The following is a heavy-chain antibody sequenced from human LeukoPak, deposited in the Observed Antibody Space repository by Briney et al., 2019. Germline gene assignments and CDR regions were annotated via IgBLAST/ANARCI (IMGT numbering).Heavy chain of an antibody. CDR3: ARGTYCSSTSCYSDY. D-gene: IGHD2-2*01. CDR2: IYYIGST. CDR1: GGSISSYY. Sequence: SETLSLTCTVSGGSISSYYWSWIRQVPGKGLEWIAYIYYIGSTDHNPSLKSRVTISVDTSKNQFSLNVSSVTAADTAVYYCARGTYCSSTSCYSDYWGQGTLVTVSS. J-gene: IGHJ4*02. V-gene: IGHV4-59*08.